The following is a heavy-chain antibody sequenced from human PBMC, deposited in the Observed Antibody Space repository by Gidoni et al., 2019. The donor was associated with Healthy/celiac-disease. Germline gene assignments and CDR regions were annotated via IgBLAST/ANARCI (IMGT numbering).Heavy chain of an antibody. CDR3: ALAYYYGSGSYYNEDYYGMDV. D-gene: IGHD3-10*01. CDR2: ISSSGSTI. V-gene: IGHV3-11*01. CDR1: GFTFSDYY. Sequence: QVQLVESGGGLVKPGGSLRLSCAASGFTFSDYYMSWIRQAPGKGLEWVSYISSSGSTIYYADSVKGRFTISRDNAKNSLYLQMNSLRAEDTAVYYCALAYYYGSGSYYNEDYYGMDVWGQGTTVTVSS. J-gene: IGHJ6*02.